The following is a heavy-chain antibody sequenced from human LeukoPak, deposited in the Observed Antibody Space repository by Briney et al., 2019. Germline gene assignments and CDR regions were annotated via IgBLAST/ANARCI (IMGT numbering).Heavy chain of an antibody. CDR3: ARGAYYYGSGSYYLDY. CDR1: GFTFSSYW. V-gene: IGHV3-7*03. Sequence: GGSLRLSCAASGFTFSSYWMSWVRQAPGKGLEWVANIKQDGSEKYYVDSVKGRFTISRDNAKNSLYLQMSSLRAEDTAVYYCARGAYYYGSGSYYLDYWGQGTLVTVSS. D-gene: IGHD3-10*01. CDR2: IKQDGSEK. J-gene: IGHJ4*02.